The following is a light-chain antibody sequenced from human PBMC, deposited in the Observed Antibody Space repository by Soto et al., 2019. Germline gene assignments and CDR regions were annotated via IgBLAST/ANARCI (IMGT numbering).Light chain of an antibody. CDR1: QSVSSN. CDR2: GAS. V-gene: IGKV3-15*01. J-gene: IGKJ5*01. Sequence: EIVMTQSPATLSVSPGERATLSCRASQSVSSNLAWYQQKPGQAPRLLIYGASTRATGIPARFSGRGSGTEFTLTISSLQSEDFAVYYCKKYNNWPMTFGQGTPLA. CDR3: KKYNNWPMT.